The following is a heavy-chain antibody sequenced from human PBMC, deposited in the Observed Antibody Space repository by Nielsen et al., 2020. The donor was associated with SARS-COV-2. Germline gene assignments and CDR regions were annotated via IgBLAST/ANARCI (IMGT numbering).Heavy chain of an antibody. CDR2: IYYSGRT. D-gene: IGHD5-24*01. V-gene: IGHV4-59*01. Sequence: SETLSLTCTVSGGSISSYYWSWIRQPPGKGLEWIGYIYYSGRTNYNPSLKSRVTISVDTSKNQFSLKLSSVTAADTAVYYCARAAGWGWLQAIPPEFDYWGQGTLVTVSS. CDR3: ARAAGWGWLQAIPPEFDY. J-gene: IGHJ4*02. CDR1: GGSISSYY.